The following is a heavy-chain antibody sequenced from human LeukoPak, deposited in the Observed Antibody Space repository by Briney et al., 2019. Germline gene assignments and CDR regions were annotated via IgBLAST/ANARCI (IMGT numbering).Heavy chain of an antibody. V-gene: IGHV3-30*18. CDR1: GFTFSSYG. D-gene: IGHD1-26*01. CDR3: AKDTYSGSPRLGLPDYYYGMDV. CDR2: ISYDGSNK. Sequence: GGSLRLSCAASGFTFSSYGMHWVRQAPGKGLEWVAVISYDGSNKYYADSVKGRFTISRDNSKTTLYLQMNSLRAEDTAVYYCAKDTYSGSPRLGLPDYYYGMDVWGQGTTVTVSS. J-gene: IGHJ6*02.